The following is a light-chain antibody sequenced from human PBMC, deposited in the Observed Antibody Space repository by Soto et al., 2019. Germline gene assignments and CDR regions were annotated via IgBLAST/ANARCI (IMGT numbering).Light chain of an antibody. J-gene: IGKJ4*01. CDR3: QQTRSYPST. V-gene: IGKV1-9*01. CDR1: QEISIY. Sequence: IQLTQSPSSLSASVGDSVTITCRVSQEISIYLAWYQQKPGKAPNPLIYAASSLQSGVPSRFSGRGSGTDFTLTIYSLQAEDFATYYCQQTRSYPSTFGGGAKVDIK. CDR2: AAS.